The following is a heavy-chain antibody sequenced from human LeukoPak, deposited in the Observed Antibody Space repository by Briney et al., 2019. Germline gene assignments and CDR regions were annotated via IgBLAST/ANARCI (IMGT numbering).Heavy chain of an antibody. D-gene: IGHD3-16*01. V-gene: IGHV4-59*01. Sequence: PSVTLSLTCTVSGGSISSYYWSWIRQPPGKGLEGIVNIYYRGSTNYNPSLKSLITISVDTCKNQFSLKLSSVTAADTAVYYCGRGGGLGRYYFYMDVWGKGTTVTISS. CDR1: GGSISSYY. CDR3: GRGGGLGRYYFYMDV. J-gene: IGHJ6*03. CDR2: IYYRGST.